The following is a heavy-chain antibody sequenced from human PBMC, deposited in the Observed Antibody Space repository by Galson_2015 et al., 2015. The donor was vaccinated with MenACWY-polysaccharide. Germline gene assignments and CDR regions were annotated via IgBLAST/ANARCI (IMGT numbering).Heavy chain of an antibody. D-gene: IGHD3-10*01. V-gene: IGHV3-74*01. Sequence: SLRLSCAASGFAFSNYWMHWVRHAPGTGLVWVSHITNDGSTTTYADSVKGRFTISRDNAKNTLYLQMNSLRADDTAVYYCARDIIRYFDSWGQGTLVTVSS. CDR1: GFAFSNYW. J-gene: IGHJ4*02. CDR3: ARDIIRYFDS. CDR2: ITNDGSTT.